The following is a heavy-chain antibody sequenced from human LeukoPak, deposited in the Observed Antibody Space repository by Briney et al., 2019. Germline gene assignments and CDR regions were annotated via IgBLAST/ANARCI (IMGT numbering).Heavy chain of an antibody. J-gene: IGHJ4*02. CDR3: AKDYSPQHVGATSV. Sequence: PGGSLRLSCAASGFTFNSYAMSWVRQAPGKGLEWVSTISGSGGSTYNADSVKGRFTISRDNSKNTLYLQMNSLRAEDTAVYYCAKDYSPQHVGATSVWGQGTLVTVSS. CDR2: ISGSGGST. D-gene: IGHD1-26*01. V-gene: IGHV3-23*01. CDR1: GFTFNSYA.